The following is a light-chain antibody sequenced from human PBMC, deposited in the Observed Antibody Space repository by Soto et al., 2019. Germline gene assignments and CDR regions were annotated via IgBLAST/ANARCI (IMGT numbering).Light chain of an antibody. CDR2: EDD. Sequence: NFMLTQPHSVSESPGKTVTISCTGSGGSIATNYVQWHQQRPGSAPTTVIYEDDKRPSGVPDRFSGSIDRSSNSASLIISGLKTEDEYDYYCQSHDSTNVVFGRGTQLTVL. J-gene: IGLJ2*01. CDR1: GGSIATNY. V-gene: IGLV6-57*02. CDR3: QSHDSTNVV.